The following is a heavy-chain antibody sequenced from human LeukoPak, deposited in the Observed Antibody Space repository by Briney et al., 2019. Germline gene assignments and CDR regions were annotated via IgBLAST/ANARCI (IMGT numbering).Heavy chain of an antibody. D-gene: IGHD6-13*01. CDR3: ARHSSWSEFDY. Sequence: NSSQTLSLTCTVSGDSISSGAYYWTWIRQHPGKGLEWIGCIYYSGNTYYNPSLKSRVTISVDTSKNQFSLKLSSVTAADTAVYYCARHSSWSEFDYWGQGTLVTVSS. CDR1: GDSISSGAYY. V-gene: IGHV4-31*03. J-gene: IGHJ4*02. CDR2: IYYSGNT.